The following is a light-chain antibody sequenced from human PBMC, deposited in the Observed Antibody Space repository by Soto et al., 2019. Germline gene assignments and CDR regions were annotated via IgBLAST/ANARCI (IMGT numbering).Light chain of an antibody. CDR3: QQSFSTPPT. CDR1: QSISSF. Sequence: IQLTQSPSSLSASVGDRVTLTCRASQSISSFLTWYQQKAGKAPKLLIYAASSLQSGVPSRFSGSGSGTDFTLTISSLQPEDFASYYCQQSFSTPPTFGQGTKVDI. V-gene: IGKV1-39*01. J-gene: IGKJ1*01. CDR2: AAS.